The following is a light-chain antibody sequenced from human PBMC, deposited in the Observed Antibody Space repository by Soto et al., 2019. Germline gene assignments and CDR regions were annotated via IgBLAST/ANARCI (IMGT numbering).Light chain of an antibody. CDR2: KAS. CDR1: QSISSW. Sequence: DIQMTQSPSTLSASVGDRVTITCRASQSISSWLAWYQQKPGKAPKLLIYKASSLESGVPSRFSGSGSGTEFTLTISSLQPEDFATYYCQQSHNTWTFGQGTKVDI. CDR3: QQSHNTWT. J-gene: IGKJ1*01. V-gene: IGKV1-5*03.